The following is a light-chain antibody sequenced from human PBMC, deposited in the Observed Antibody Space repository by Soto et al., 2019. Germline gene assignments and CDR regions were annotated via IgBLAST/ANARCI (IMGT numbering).Light chain of an antibody. CDR1: QSVSSRY. Sequence: EIVLTQSPGTLSLSPGERATLSCRASQSVSSRYLAWYQQKLGQAPRLLIYGASTRATGIPARFSGSGSGTDFTLTISSLEPEDFALYYCQQCYNWPQWTFGQGTKVDNK. CDR2: GAS. J-gene: IGKJ1*01. CDR3: QQCYNWPQWT. V-gene: IGKV3D-20*02.